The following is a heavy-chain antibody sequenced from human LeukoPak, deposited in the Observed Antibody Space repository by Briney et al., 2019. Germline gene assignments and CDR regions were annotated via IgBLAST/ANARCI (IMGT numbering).Heavy chain of an antibody. V-gene: IGHV3-74*01. CDR3: AMKFSGDYYYTDV. D-gene: IGHD3-10*01. Sequence: GGSLRLSCAASGFTFSSYWMHWVRQAPGKGLVWVSRINSDGSSTSYADSVKGRFTISRDNAKNTLYLQMNSLRAEDTALYYCAMKFSGDYYYTDVWGKGTTVTVSS. CDR1: GFTFSSYW. J-gene: IGHJ6*03. CDR2: INSDGSST.